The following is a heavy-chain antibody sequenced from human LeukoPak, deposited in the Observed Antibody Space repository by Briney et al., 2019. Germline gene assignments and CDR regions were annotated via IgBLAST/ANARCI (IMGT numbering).Heavy chain of an antibody. V-gene: IGHV4-4*07. CDR1: GGSISSYY. J-gene: IGHJ4*02. Sequence: KPSETLSLTCTVSGGSISSYYWNWIRQPAGKGLEWIGRIYISGSTNYNPSLKSRVTMSIDTSKNQISLNLRSVTATDTAVYYCARDDWGYWGQGTLVTVSS. CDR3: ARDDWGY. D-gene: IGHD3-9*01. CDR2: IYISGST.